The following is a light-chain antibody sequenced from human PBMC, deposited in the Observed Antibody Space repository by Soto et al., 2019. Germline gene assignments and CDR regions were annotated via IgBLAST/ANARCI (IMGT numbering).Light chain of an antibody. CDR3: AVWDDSLNGPL. CDR2: SNN. J-gene: IGLJ3*02. V-gene: IGLV1-44*01. CDR1: SSNIRSNA. Sequence: QSALTQPPSASGTPGQRVTISCSGSSSNIRSNAVSWYQQLPGTAPKLLIYSNNQRPSGVPDRFSGSKSGTSASLAVSGLQSEDEADYYCAVWDDSLNGPLFGGGTKLTVL.